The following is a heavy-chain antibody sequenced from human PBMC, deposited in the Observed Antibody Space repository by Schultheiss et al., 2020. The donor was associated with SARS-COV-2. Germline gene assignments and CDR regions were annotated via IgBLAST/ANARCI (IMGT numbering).Heavy chain of an antibody. CDR1: GFTFTSSA. V-gene: IGHV1-2*02. D-gene: IGHD3-10*01. CDR3: ASGGSGSYSHDY. CDR2: INPNSGGT. J-gene: IGHJ4*02. Sequence: ASVKVSCKASGFTFTSSAMQWVRQARGQRLEWIGWINPNSGGTNYAQKFQGRVTMTRDTSISTAYMELSSLRSEDTAVYYCASGGSGSYSHDYWGQGTLVTVSS.